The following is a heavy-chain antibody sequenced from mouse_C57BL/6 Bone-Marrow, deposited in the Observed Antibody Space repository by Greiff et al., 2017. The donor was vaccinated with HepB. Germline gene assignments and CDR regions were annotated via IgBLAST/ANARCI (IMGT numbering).Heavy chain of an antibody. V-gene: IGHV5-17*01. CDR3: ARTTVVTYWYFDV. CDR1: GFTFSDYG. D-gene: IGHD1-1*01. J-gene: IGHJ1*03. Sequence: DVQLVESGGGLVKPGGSLKLSCAASGFTFSDYGMHWVRQAPEKGLEWVAYISSGSSTIYYADTVKGRFTISRDNAKNTLFLQMTSLRSEDTAMYYCARTTVVTYWYFDVWGTGTTVTVSS. CDR2: ISSGSSTI.